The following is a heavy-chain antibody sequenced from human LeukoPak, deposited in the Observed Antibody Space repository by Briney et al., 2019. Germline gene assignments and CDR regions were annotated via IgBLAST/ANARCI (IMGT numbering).Heavy chain of an antibody. CDR1: GFNFSNFW. J-gene: IGHJ4*02. Sequence: GGSLRLSCAASGFNFSNFWMHWVRQAPGKGLEWVAVISYDGSNKYYADSVKGRFTISRDNSKNTLYLQMNSLRAEDTAVYYCARGPDIVVVVAADVTGYYFDYWGQGTLVTVSS. D-gene: IGHD2-15*01. CDR3: ARGPDIVVVVAADVTGYYFDY. CDR2: ISYDGSNK. V-gene: IGHV3-30-3*01.